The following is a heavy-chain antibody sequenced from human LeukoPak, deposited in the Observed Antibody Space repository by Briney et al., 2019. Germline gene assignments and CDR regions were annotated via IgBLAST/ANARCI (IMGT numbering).Heavy chain of an antibody. J-gene: IGHJ4*02. CDR1: GGSISIYY. CDR3: ARVDYYDSSGYLQGAYFDY. D-gene: IGHD3-22*01. Sequence: SETLSLTCTVSGGSISIYYWSWIRQPPGKGLEWIGYIYYSGSTNYNPSLKSRVTISVDTSKNQFSLKLSSVTAADTAVYYCARVDYYDSSGYLQGAYFDYWGQGTLVTVSS. V-gene: IGHV4-59*01. CDR2: IYYSGST.